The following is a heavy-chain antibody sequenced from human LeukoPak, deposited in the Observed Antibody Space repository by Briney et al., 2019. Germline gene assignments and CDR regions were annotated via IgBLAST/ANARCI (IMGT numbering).Heavy chain of an antibody. V-gene: IGHV4-61*01. CDR2: IYYSGST. D-gene: IGHD3-22*01. J-gene: IGHJ4*02. Sequence: SETLSLTCTVSGGSVSSGSYYWSWIRQPPGKGLEWIGYIYYSGSTNYNPSLKSRVTISVDTSKNQFSLKLSSVTAADTAVYYCARSVSYYDSSGYLAYWGQGTLVTVSS. CDR1: GGSVSSGSYY. CDR3: ARSVSYYDSSGYLAY.